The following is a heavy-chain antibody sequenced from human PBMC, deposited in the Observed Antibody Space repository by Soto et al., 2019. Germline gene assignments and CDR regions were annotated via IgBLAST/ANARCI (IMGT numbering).Heavy chain of an antibody. Sequence: QLQLQESGSGLVKPSQTLSLTCAVSGGSISSGGYSWSWIRQPPGKGLEWIGYIYHSGSTYYNPSLKSRVTISVDRSKNQFSLKLSSVTAADTAVYYCARGLRSKTYFDYWGQGTLVTVSS. CDR1: GGSISSGGYS. V-gene: IGHV4-30-2*01. J-gene: IGHJ4*02. D-gene: IGHD4-17*01. CDR2: IYHSGST. CDR3: ARGLRSKTYFDY.